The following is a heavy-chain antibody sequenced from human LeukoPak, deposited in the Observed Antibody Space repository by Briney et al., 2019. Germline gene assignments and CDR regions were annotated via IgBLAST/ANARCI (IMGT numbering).Heavy chain of an antibody. J-gene: IGHJ4*02. CDR2: IYYSGST. CDR3: ARTSATSDH. Sequence: SETLSLTCTVSGDSIGSSTYYGGWIRQPPGKGLEWIGSIYYSGSTYYSPSLKSRVTMSIDTSKNQFSLKLSSVTAADTAIYYCARTSATSDHWGQGALVTVSS. CDR1: GDSIGSSTYY. V-gene: IGHV4-39*01.